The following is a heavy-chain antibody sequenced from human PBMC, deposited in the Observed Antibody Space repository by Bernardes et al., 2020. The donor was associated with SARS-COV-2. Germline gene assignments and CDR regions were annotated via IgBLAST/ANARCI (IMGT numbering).Heavy chain of an antibody. D-gene: IGHD3-22*01. Sequence: ASMKVSCKASGYTFTGYYIHWVRQAPGQGLEWMRWINPNSGGTNYAQKFQGRVTMTRDTSISTAYMELTRLRSDDTAVYYCALPPTNYDRYGMDVWGQGTTVTVSS. CDR3: ALPPTNYDRYGMDV. CDR1: GYTFTGYY. CDR2: INPNSGGT. J-gene: IGHJ6*02. V-gene: IGHV1-2*02.